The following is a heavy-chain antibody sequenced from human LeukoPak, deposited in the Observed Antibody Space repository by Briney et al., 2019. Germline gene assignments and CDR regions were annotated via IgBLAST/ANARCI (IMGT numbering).Heavy chain of an antibody. D-gene: IGHD6-6*01. J-gene: IGHJ4*02. CDR3: ARDTSSYATGHFDY. CDR1: GGSISSYY. CDR2: IYTSGST. Sequence: SETLSLTCTVSGGSISSYYWSWIRQPAGKGLEWIGRIYTSGSTNYNPSLKSRVTMPVDTSKNQFSLKLSSVTAADTAVYYCARDTSSYATGHFDYWGQGTLVTVSS. V-gene: IGHV4-4*07.